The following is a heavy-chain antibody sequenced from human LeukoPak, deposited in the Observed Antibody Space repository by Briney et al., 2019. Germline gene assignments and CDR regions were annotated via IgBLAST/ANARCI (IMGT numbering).Heavy chain of an antibody. CDR1: GFTVSSNY. J-gene: IGHJ4*02. Sequence: GGSLRLSCAASGFTVSSNYMSWGRQAPGKGLEWDSVIYSGGSTYYADSVKGRFTISRDNSKNTLYLQMNSLRAEDTAVYYCAREHPGYCSGGSCYSLDYWGQGTLVTVSS. CDR2: IYSGGST. V-gene: IGHV3-66*01. D-gene: IGHD2-15*01. CDR3: AREHPGYCSGGSCYSLDY.